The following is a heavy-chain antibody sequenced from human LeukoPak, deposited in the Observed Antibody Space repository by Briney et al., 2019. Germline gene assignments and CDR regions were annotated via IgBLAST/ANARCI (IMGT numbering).Heavy chain of an antibody. J-gene: IGHJ5*02. CDR3: ARGPLITMIVSPGFDP. CDR2: INHNSGGT. CDR1: GYTFTGYY. Sequence: ASVKVSCKASGYTFTGYYMHWVRQAPGQGLEWMGWINHNSGGTKYAKKFQGRVTMTRDTSISPAYMELSRLRSDDTAVYYCARGPLITMIVSPGFDPWGQGTLVTVSS. D-gene: IGHD3-22*01. V-gene: IGHV1-2*02.